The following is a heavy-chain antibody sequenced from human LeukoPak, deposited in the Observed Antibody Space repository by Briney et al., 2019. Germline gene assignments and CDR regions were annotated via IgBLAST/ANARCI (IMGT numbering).Heavy chain of an antibody. D-gene: IGHD3-9*01. CDR1: GFTFSSYA. CDR2: ITSSGDST. J-gene: IGHJ4*02. Sequence: PGGSLRLSCAASGFTFSSYAMSWVRQAPGKGLEWVSDITSSGDSTYYADSVKGRFTISRDNPKNTLYLQMNSLRAEDTAIYYCVEEYFGFAFDYWGQGTVVTVSS. CDR3: VEEYFGFAFDY. V-gene: IGHV3-23*01.